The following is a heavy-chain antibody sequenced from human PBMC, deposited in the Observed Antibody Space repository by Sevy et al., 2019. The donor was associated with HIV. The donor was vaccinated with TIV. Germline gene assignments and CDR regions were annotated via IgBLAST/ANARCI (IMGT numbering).Heavy chain of an antibody. CDR1: GFTFSSYA. J-gene: IGHJ6*02. CDR2: ISYDGSNK. CDR3: AREAMAIAATISTCCGMDV. D-gene: IGHD5-12*01. Sequence: GESLKISCAASGFTFSSYAMHWVRQAPGKGLEWVAVISYDGSNKYYADSVKGRFTISRDNSKNTLYLQMNSLRAEDTAVYYCAREAMAIAATISTCCGMDVWGQGTTVTVSS. V-gene: IGHV3-30-3*01.